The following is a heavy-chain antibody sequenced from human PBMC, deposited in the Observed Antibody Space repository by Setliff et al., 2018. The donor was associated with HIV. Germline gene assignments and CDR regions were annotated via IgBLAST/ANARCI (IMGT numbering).Heavy chain of an antibody. V-gene: IGHV1-18*04. CDR2: ISTYSDET. Sequence: VASVKVSCKASGYTFTSYYVHFVRQAPGQGLEWMGWISTYSDETSYAQKLQGRVTMTTDTSTSTAYMELRRLRFDDTAVYYCARDVEHMMDVWGQGTTVTVSS. CDR3: ARDVEHMMDV. CDR1: GYTFTSYY. J-gene: IGHJ6*02.